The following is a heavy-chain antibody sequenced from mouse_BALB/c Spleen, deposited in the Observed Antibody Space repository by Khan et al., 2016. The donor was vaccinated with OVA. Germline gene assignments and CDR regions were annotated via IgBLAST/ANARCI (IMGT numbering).Heavy chain of an antibody. CDR1: GYTFINYW. CDR3: ARRGRRWDFDN. V-gene: IGHV1-7*01. D-gene: IGHD1-1*01. CDR2: INPSTAYT. J-gene: IGHJ2*01. Sequence: VQLQQSGAELAKPGASVKMSCKASGYTFINYWILWVKQRPGQGLEWIGYINPSTAYTEYNQNFKDKATLTEDKSSRTAYMQLSSLTSEDSAVYYCARRGRRWDFDNWGQGTTLTVSS.